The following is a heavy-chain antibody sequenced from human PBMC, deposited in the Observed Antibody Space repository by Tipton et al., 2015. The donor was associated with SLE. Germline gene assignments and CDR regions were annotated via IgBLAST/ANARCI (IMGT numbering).Heavy chain of an antibody. CDR3: ARVPGYSSSWDAFDI. Sequence: TLSLTCAVSGYSISSGYYWGWIRQPPGKGLEWIGEINHSGSTNYNPSLKSRVTISVDTSKNQFSLKLSSVTAADTAVYYCARVPGYSSSWDAFDIWGQGTIVTVSS. D-gene: IGHD6-13*01. CDR1: GYSISSGYY. CDR2: INHSGST. V-gene: IGHV4-38-2*01. J-gene: IGHJ3*02.